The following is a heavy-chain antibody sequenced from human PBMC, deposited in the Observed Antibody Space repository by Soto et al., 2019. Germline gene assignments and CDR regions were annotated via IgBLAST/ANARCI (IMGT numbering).Heavy chain of an antibody. D-gene: IGHD3-10*01. J-gene: IGHJ6*02. CDR1: GGSFSGYY. Sequence: AETLSLTCAVYGGSFSGYYWSWIRQPPGKGLEWIGEINHSGSTNYNPSLKSRVTISVDTSKNQFSLKLSSVTAADTAVYYCARGGAMVRGVKRYYGMDVWGQGTTVTVSS. CDR2: INHSGST. V-gene: IGHV4-34*01. CDR3: ARGGAMVRGVKRYYGMDV.